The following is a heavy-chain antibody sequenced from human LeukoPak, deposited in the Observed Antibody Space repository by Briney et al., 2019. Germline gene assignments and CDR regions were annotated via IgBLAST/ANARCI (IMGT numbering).Heavy chain of an antibody. J-gene: IGHJ4*02. CDR1: GFTFSSYW. Sequence: QPGGSLRLSCAASGFTFSSYWMSWVRQAPGKGLEWVANIKQDESEKYYVDSVKGRFTISRDNAKNSLYLQMNSLRAEDTAVYYCARVEDYDILTGFDYWGQGTLVTVSS. CDR3: ARVEDYDILTGFDY. CDR2: IKQDESEK. V-gene: IGHV3-7*01. D-gene: IGHD3-9*01.